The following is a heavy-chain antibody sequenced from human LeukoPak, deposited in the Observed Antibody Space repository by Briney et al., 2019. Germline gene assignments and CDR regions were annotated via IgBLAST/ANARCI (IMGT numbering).Heavy chain of an antibody. V-gene: IGHV3-74*01. CDR3: VRSDWFDP. CDR2: IKGDGSST. J-gene: IGHJ5*02. Sequence: GGSLRLSCSASGFTFSGYWMHWVRQAPGKELVWVSRIKGDGSSTAYADSVKGRFTISRDNAKNTLYLQMNSLRAEDTAVYYCVRSDWFDPWGQGTLVTVSS. CDR1: GFTFSGYW.